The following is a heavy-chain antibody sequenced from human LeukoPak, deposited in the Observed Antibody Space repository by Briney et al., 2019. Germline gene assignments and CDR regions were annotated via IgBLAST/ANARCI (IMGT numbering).Heavy chain of an antibody. V-gene: IGHV4-4*02. J-gene: IGHJ5*02. CDR2: IHHSGST. CDR1: GGSITSSNW. Sequence: SGTLSLTCAVSGGSITSSNWWNWVRQPPGKGLEWIGEIHHSGSTNYSQSLKSRVTISVDKSKNQFSLKLSSVTAADTAVYYCARAAGYYYGSGSYYAWFDPWGQGTLVTVSS. CDR3: ARAAGYYYGSGSYYAWFDP. D-gene: IGHD3-10*01.